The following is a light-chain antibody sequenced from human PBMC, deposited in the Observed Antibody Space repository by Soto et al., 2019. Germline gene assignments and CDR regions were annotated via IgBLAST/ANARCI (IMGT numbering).Light chain of an antibody. V-gene: IGKV3-11*01. CDR3: QQRSNWPPWT. CDR2: DAS. Sequence: EIVLTQSPATLSLSPGERATLSCRDSQNVSSYLAWYQQKPSQAPRLLIYDASNRATGILARFSGSGSGTDFTLTISSLEPEDFAVYYCQQRSNWPPWTFGQGTKVDIK. CDR1: QNVSSY. J-gene: IGKJ1*01.